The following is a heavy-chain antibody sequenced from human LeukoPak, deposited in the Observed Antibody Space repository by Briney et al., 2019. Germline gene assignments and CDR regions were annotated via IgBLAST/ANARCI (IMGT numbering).Heavy chain of an antibody. CDR1: GFIVSSNC. CDR3: ARLQYYGMDL. Sequence: GGSLRLSCAASGFIVSSNCVSWVRQAPGKGLEWVSLIYSGGNTYYADSVKGRFAISRDNSKTTLYLQMNSLRAEDTALYYCARLQYYGMDLCGQGTTVTVSS. CDR2: IYSGGNT. D-gene: IGHD2-15*01. V-gene: IGHV3-53*01. J-gene: IGHJ6*01.